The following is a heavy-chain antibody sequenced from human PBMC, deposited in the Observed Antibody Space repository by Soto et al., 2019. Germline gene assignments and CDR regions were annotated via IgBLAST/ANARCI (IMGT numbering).Heavy chain of an antibody. CDR1: GYTFTGYY. CDR2: INPNSGGT. V-gene: IGHV1-2*04. Sequence: ASVKVSCKASGYTFTGYYMHWVRQAPGQGLEWMGWINPNSGGTNYAQKFQGWVTMTRDTSISTVYLELSRLRSDDTAVYYCARDQAGYCSGGSGSRAEYFEHWGQGTLVTVSS. D-gene: IGHD2-15*01. CDR3: ARDQAGYCSGGSGSRAEYFEH. J-gene: IGHJ1*01.